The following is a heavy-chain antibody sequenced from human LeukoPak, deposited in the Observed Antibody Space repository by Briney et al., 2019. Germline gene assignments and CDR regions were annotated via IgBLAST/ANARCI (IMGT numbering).Heavy chain of an antibody. CDR3: ARDVGRGYDILTGYDGRAFDI. CDR2: IYYSGDT. J-gene: IGHJ3*02. Sequence: SQTLSLTCTVSGGSITSGGYYWSWLRQHPGKGLEWIGYIYYSGDTYYNPSLKSRAAISVDTSKNQFSLKLSSVTAADTAVYYCARDVGRGYDILTGYDGRAFDIWGQGTMVTFSS. D-gene: IGHD3-9*01. V-gene: IGHV4-31*03. CDR1: GGSITSGGYY.